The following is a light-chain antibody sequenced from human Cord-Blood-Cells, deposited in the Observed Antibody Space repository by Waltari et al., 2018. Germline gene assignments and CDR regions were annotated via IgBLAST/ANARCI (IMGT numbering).Light chain of an antibody. J-gene: IGKJ5*01. CDR1: QSVSSSY. CDR2: GAS. V-gene: IGKV3-20*01. Sequence: IVLTHSPGTLSLSPGERATLSCRSIQSVSSSYLAWYQQQPGQAPSLLIYGASSRATGIPDRFSGSGSGTDFTLTISRLEPEDFAVYYCQQYGSSPTFGQGTRLEIK. CDR3: QQYGSSPT.